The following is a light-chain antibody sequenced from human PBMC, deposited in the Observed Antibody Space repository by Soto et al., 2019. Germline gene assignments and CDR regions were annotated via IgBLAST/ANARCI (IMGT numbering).Light chain of an antibody. V-gene: IGKV3D-20*01. CDR2: YAS. CDR3: QQYGSSGT. J-gene: IGKJ1*01. CDR1: QSVSNY. Sequence: EIVMTQSPATLSVSPGERASLSCRASQSVSNYLAWYQQRPGQAPSLLSHYASTSATGIPDRFSGSGSGTDFTLTISRLEPEDFAVYYCQQYGSSGTFGQGTKV.